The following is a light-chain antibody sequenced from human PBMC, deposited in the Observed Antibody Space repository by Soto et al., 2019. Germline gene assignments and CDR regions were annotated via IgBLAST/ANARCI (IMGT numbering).Light chain of an antibody. CDR2: DAS. CDR3: QQYDNLLPLT. Sequence: DIQMTQSPSSLSASVGDRVTITCQASQDISNYLNWYQQKPGKAPKLLIYDASNLETGVPSRFSGSGSATDFTFTISSLQPEDVATYYCQQYDNLLPLTFCGGTKGEIK. J-gene: IGKJ4*01. V-gene: IGKV1-33*01. CDR1: QDISNY.